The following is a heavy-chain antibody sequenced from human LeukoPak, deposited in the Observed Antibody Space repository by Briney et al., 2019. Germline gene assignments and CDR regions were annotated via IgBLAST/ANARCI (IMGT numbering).Heavy chain of an antibody. CDR2: ISGSGGST. V-gene: IGHV3-23*01. D-gene: IGHD3-22*01. J-gene: IGHJ5*01. Sequence: GGSLRLSCAASGFTFSSYAMSWVRQAPGKGLEWVSAISGSGGSTYYADSVKGRFTISRDNSKNTLYLQMNSLRAEDTAVYYCAKTPIVYDSSGYYDSWGQGTLVTVSS. CDR3: AKTPIVYDSSGYYDS. CDR1: GFTFSSYA.